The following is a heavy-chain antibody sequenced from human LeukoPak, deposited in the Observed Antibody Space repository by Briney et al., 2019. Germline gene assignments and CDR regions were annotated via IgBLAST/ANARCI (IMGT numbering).Heavy chain of an antibody. D-gene: IGHD3-10*01. CDR1: GFTVSSNY. CDR2: IYSGGST. V-gene: IGHV3-53*01. CDR3: ARWGSGSYTDY. Sequence: GGSLRLSCAASGFTVSSNYMSWVRQAPGKGLEWVSVIYSGGSTYYADSVKGRFTISRDNSKNTLYLQMNGLRAEDTAVYYCARWGSGSYTDYWGQGTLVTVSS. J-gene: IGHJ4*02.